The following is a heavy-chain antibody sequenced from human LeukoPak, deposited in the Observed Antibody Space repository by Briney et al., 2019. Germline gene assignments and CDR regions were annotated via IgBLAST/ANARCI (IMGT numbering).Heavy chain of an antibody. CDR1: GGTFSSYA. D-gene: IGHD3-3*01. CDR3: ARVRVTHTIFGVVTSVGYYYYMDV. CDR2: IIPIFGTA. Sequence: ASVKVSCKASGGTFSSYAISWVRQAPGQGLEWMGGIIPIFGTANYAQKFQGRVTITTDESTSTAYMELSSLRSEDTAVYYCARVRVTHTIFGVVTSVGYYYYMDVWGKGTTVTVSS. J-gene: IGHJ6*03. V-gene: IGHV1-69*05.